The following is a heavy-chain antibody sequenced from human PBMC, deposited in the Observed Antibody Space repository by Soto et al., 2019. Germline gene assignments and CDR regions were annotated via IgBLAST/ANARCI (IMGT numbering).Heavy chain of an antibody. Sequence: ASVKVSCKASGYTFTTYGISWLRQAPGQGLEWLGWINTHNGNTNYAQNLQGRVIMTADTSTSTAYMELRSLRSDDTAIYYCTREGSAPYCYYGMDAWGQGTTVTVS. J-gene: IGHJ6*02. CDR3: TREGSAPYCYYGMDA. V-gene: IGHV1-18*01. CDR1: GYTFTTYG. D-gene: IGHD2-15*01. CDR2: INTHNGNT.